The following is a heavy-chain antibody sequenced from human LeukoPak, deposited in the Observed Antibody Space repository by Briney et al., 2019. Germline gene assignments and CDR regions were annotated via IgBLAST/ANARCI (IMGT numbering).Heavy chain of an antibody. Sequence: ASVKVSCKASGGTFSSYAISWVRQAPGQGLEWMGGIIPIFGTANYAQKFQGRVTITADESTSTAYMELSSLRSEDTAVYYCARVANRVGANLYFDYWGQGTLVTVSS. CDR3: ARVANRVGANLYFDY. CDR1: GGTFSSYA. J-gene: IGHJ4*02. V-gene: IGHV1-69*13. D-gene: IGHD1-26*01. CDR2: IIPIFGTA.